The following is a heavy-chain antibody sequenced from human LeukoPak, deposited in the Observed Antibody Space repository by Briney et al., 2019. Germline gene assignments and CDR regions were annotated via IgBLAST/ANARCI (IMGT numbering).Heavy chain of an antibody. Sequence: GGSLRLSCAASGVTISGYWMSWVRQAPGKGLEWVANIKQDGSEKYYVDSVKGRFTISRDNAKNSLYLQMNSLRAEDTAVYYCASITSYYDFWSGTYWGQGTLVTVSS. CDR1: GVTISGYW. CDR3: ASITSYYDFWSGTY. J-gene: IGHJ4*02. V-gene: IGHV3-7*01. CDR2: IKQDGSEK. D-gene: IGHD3-3*01.